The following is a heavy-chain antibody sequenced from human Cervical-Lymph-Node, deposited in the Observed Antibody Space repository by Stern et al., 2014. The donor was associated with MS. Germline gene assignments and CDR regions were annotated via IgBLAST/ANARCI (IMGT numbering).Heavy chain of an antibody. CDR2: IIPMSGTE. CDR3: ARDLSGIGYYDY. J-gene: IGHJ4*02. D-gene: IGHD3-22*01. Sequence: VQLVQSGAEVKTPGASVKVSCEASGYTFTYYTIHWVRQAPGQGLEWMGGIIPMSGTEKYAQKFQGRVTITADASTTTAYMELSSLKFDDTAVYYCARDLSGIGYYDYWGQGTLVAVSS. V-gene: IGHV1-69*01. CDR1: GYTFTYYT.